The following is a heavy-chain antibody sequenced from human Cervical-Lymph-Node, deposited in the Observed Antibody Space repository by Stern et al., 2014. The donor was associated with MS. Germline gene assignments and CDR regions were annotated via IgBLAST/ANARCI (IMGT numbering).Heavy chain of an antibody. D-gene: IGHD1-26*01. CDR2: ISASGDT. CDR3: ARRWSDVVSYLDY. CDR1: GGSITSGSFY. V-gene: IGHV4-61*02. Sequence: QVQLQESGPGLVKPSQTLSLTCTVSGGSITSGSFYWTWIRQPAGKGLEWIGHISASGDTNFTPSLKSRVTMSVATSKNQFPLKLSSVTAADAAVYYCARRWSDVVSYLDYWGLGTLVTVSS. J-gene: IGHJ4*02.